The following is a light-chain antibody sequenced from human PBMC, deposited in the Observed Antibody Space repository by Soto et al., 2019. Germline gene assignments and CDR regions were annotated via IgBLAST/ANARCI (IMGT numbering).Light chain of an antibody. CDR3: SSYTSSTTPYVL. Sequence: QSVLTQPASVSGSPGQSITISCTGTSSDVGGYNYVSWYQQHPAKAPKLMIYEVNNRPSGVSSRFSGSKSGNTASLTISGLQAEDEADYYCSSYTSSTTPYVLFGGGTKLTVL. CDR2: EVN. CDR1: SSDVGGYNY. J-gene: IGLJ2*01. V-gene: IGLV2-14*01.